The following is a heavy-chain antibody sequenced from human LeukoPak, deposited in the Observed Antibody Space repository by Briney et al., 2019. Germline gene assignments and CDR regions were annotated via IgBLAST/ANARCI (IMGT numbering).Heavy chain of an antibody. CDR1: GGSINNYY. J-gene: IGHJ4*02. CDR2: IYYSGST. V-gene: IGHV4-59*08. Sequence: PSETLSLTCTVSGGSINNYYWSWIRQPPGKGLEWIGSIYYSGSTYYNPSLKSRVTISVDTSKNQFSLKLSSVTAADTAVYYCARGLLYEDYWGQGTLVTVSS. CDR3: ARGLLYEDY. D-gene: IGHD3-10*01.